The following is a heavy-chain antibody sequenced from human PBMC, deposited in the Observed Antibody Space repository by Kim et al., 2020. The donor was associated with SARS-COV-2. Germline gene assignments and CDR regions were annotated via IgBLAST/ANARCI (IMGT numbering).Heavy chain of an antibody. CDR3: ARDLGHQTLSYCSGGSCYFNDAFDI. CDR1: GGTFSSYA. CDR2: IIPIFGTA. J-gene: IGHJ3*02. V-gene: IGHV1-69*13. D-gene: IGHD2-15*01. Sequence: SVKVSCKASGGTFSSYAISWVRQAPGQGLEWMGGIIPIFGTANYAQKFQGRVTITADESTSTAYMELSSLRSEDTAVYYCARDLGHQTLSYCSGGSCYFNDAFDIWGQGTMVTVSS.